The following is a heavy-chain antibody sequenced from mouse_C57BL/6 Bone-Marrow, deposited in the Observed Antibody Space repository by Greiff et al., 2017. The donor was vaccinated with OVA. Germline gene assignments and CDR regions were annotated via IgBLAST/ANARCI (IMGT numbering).Heavy chain of an antibody. D-gene: IGHD2-2*01. Sequence: EVNVVESGGGLVQPGESLKLSCESNEYEFPSHDMSWVRKTPEKRLELVAAINSDGGSTYYPDTMERRFIISRDNTKKTLYLQMSSLRSEDTALYYCASLLWLRRRDFDYWGQGTTLTVSS. CDR3: ASLLWLRRRDFDY. CDR1: EYEFPSHD. V-gene: IGHV5-2*01. J-gene: IGHJ2*01. CDR2: INSDGGST.